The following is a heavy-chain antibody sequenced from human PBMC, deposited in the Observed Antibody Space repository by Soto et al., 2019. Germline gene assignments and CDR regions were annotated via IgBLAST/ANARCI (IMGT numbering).Heavy chain of an antibody. D-gene: IGHD6-19*01. J-gene: IGHJ6*02. Sequence: LTSSRDWIQLVREAPKKELEWVAVISYDGSNKYYADSVKGRFTISRDNSKNTLYLQMNSLRAEDTAVYYCAKDESSGWYRLVLSYYCITDVSRQGTTAIV. CDR2: ISYDGSNK. V-gene: IGHV3-30*18. CDR3: AKDESSGWYRLVLSYYCITDV. CDR1: LTSSRDW.